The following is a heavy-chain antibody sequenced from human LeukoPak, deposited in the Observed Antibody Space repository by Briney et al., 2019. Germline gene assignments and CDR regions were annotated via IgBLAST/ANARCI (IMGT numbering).Heavy chain of an antibody. CDR1: GGSFGGYY. J-gene: IGHJ4*02. CDR3: ARGGGSIAAAGNPSFDY. V-gene: IGHV4-34*01. D-gene: IGHD6-13*01. Sequence: SETLSLTCAVYGGSFGGYYWSWIRQPPGKGLEWIGEINHSGSTNYNPSLKSRVTISVDTSKNQFSLKLSSVTAADTAVYYCARGGGSIAAAGNPSFDYWGQGTLVTVSS. CDR2: INHSGST.